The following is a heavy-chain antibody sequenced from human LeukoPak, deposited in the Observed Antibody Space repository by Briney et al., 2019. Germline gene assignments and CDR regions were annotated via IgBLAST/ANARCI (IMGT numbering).Heavy chain of an antibody. CDR3: ARARYAQPGEYYYYMDV. CDR2: IYTSGST. D-gene: IGHD1-1*01. Sequence: SETLSLTCTVSGGSISSYYWSWIRQPAGKRLEWIGRIYTSGSTNYNPSLKSRVTMSVDTSKNQFSLKLSSVTAADTAVYYCARARYAQPGEYYYYMDVWGKGTTVTVSS. CDR1: GGSISSYY. V-gene: IGHV4-4*07. J-gene: IGHJ6*03.